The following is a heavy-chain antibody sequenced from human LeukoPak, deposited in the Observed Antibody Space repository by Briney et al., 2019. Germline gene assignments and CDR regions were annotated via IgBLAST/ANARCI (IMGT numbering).Heavy chain of an antibody. Sequence: PSETLSLTCTVSGGSISSSNYYWGWIRQPPGKGLEWIGSIYYGGTTYYNPSLKSRVTISLDTSMNQFSLRVNSVTAADTAVYYCARRMADSNYYGMDVWGQGTTVTVSS. D-gene: IGHD3-22*01. CDR1: GGSISSSNYY. CDR2: IYYGGTT. CDR3: ARRMADSNYYGMDV. V-gene: IGHV4-39*01. J-gene: IGHJ6*02.